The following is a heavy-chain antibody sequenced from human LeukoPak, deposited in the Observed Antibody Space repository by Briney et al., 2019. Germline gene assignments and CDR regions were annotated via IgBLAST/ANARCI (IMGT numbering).Heavy chain of an antibody. Sequence: SETLSLTCTVSGGSISSGDYYWSWIRQPPGKGLEWIGYIYYSGSTYYNPSPKSRVTISVDTSKNQFSLKLSSVTAADTAVYYCARGDFWSGYVPSWFDPWGQGTLVTVSS. CDR1: GGSISSGDYY. J-gene: IGHJ5*02. CDR3: ARGDFWSGYVPSWFDP. V-gene: IGHV4-30-4*08. CDR2: IYYSGST. D-gene: IGHD3-3*01.